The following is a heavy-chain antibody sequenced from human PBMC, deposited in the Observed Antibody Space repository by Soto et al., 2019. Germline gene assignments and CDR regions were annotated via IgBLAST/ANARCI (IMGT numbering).Heavy chain of an antibody. J-gene: IGHJ3*02. Sequence: GSLRLSCTASGFIVSDTYVNWVRQAPGKGLEWVSVISNRGDTHYADSVRGRFSLSRDISDNTLHLQMNNLRVEDTAVYYCAREPRYCRGGSCSITGDAYDIWGQGAMVTVSS. CDR1: GFIVSDTY. CDR3: AREPRYCRGGSCSITGDAYDI. D-gene: IGHD2-15*01. V-gene: IGHV3-66*01. CDR2: ISNRGDT.